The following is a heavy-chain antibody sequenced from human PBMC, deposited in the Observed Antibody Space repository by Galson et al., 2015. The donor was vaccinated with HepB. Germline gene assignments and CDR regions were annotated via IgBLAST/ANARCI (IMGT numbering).Heavy chain of an antibody. D-gene: IGHD2-2*01. Sequence: SETLSLTCTVSGGSISSSSYYWGWIRQPPGKGLEWIGSIYYSGSTYYNPSLKSRVTISVDTSKNQFSLKLSSVTAADTAVYYCARHCGTSCYGGVDYWGQGTLVTVSS. V-gene: IGHV4-39*01. J-gene: IGHJ4*02. CDR1: GGSISSSSYY. CDR3: ARHCGTSCYGGVDY. CDR2: IYYSGST.